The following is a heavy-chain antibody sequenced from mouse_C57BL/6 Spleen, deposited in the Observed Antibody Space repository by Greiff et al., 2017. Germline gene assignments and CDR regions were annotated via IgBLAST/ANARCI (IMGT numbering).Heavy chain of an antibody. D-gene: IGHD1-1*01. CDR2: IHPNSGST. Sequence: QVQLQQPGAELVMPGASVKLSCKASGYTFTSYWMHWVKQRPGQGLEWIGMIHPNSGSTNYNEKFKSKATLTVDKSSSTAYMQLSSLTSEDSAVYYCARGGSSYWFAYWGQGTLVTVSA. J-gene: IGHJ3*01. CDR3: ARGGSSYWFAY. CDR1: GYTFTSYW. V-gene: IGHV1-64*01.